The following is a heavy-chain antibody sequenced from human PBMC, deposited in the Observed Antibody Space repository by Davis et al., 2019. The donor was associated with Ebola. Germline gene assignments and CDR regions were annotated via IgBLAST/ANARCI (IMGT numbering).Heavy chain of an antibody. J-gene: IGHJ6*02. CDR3: ARGVVAGTYYYYGMDV. D-gene: IGHD6-19*01. CDR2: ISSSSSYI. CDR1: GFTFSSYS. Sequence: GESLKISCAASGFTFSSYSMNWVRQAPGKGLEWVSSISSSSSYIYYADSVKGRFTISRDNAKNSLYLQMNSLRAEDTAVYYCARGVVAGTYYYYGMDVWGQGTTVTVSS. V-gene: IGHV3-21*01.